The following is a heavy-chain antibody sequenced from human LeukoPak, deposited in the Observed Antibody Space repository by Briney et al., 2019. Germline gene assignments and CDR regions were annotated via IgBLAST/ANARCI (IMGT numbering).Heavy chain of an antibody. D-gene: IGHD4-17*01. V-gene: IGHV3-33*01. CDR3: ARVKTTVTGGVDV. Sequence: GRSLRLSCAASGFTFSSYGMHWVRQAPGKGLEWVSVIWYDGSNIYYADSVKGRFTISRDNSKNTLYLQMNSLRAEDTAVYHCARVKTTVTGGVDVWGQGTTVTVSS. J-gene: IGHJ6*02. CDR1: GFTFSSYG. CDR2: IWYDGSNI.